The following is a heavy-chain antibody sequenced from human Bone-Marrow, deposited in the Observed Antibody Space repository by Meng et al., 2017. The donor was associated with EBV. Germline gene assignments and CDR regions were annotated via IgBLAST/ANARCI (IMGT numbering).Heavy chain of an antibody. CDR2: FLPTLGAP. J-gene: IGHJ4*02. CDR1: GGPFRNYA. D-gene: IGHD3-10*01. V-gene: IGHV1-69*01. Sequence: QVQLVQSAAGVKKPGYSVKVSCKTSGGPFRNYAVSWVRQAPGQGLEWLGGFLPTLGAPNYAQKFHGRVTITADESTSTHYMDLSSLRSDDTAVYYCASESGRGYTPDYWGQGTLVTVSS. CDR3: ASESGRGYTPDY.